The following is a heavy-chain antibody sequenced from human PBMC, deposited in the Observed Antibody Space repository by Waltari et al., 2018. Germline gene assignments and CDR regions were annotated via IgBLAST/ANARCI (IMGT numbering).Heavy chain of an antibody. Sequence: EVQLVESGGGLVQPGGSLRLSCAASGFTFSSYWMHWVRQAPGKGLVGVSRINSDGSSTSYADSVKGRFTISRDNAKNTLYLQMNSLRAEDTAVYYCATDDYGDYEFYFDYWGQGTLVTVSS. CDR3: ATDDYGDYEFYFDY. CDR2: INSDGSST. V-gene: IGHV3-74*01. J-gene: IGHJ4*02. CDR1: GFTFSSYW. D-gene: IGHD4-17*01.